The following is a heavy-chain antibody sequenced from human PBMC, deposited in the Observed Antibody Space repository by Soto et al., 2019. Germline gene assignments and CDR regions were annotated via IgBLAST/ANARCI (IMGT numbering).Heavy chain of an antibody. CDR3: ARLTRGVYDSGRLWEKFDY. Sequence: QITVKESGLTLVKPTETLTLTCTFSGFSLSSIGMGVGWIRQPPGKALEWLALIYWDDDKRYSPSLSSRLTITKDPSKTEVALTMTNMDPVDTATYYCARLTRGVYDSGRLWEKFDYWGQGTLVTVSS. J-gene: IGHJ4*02. D-gene: IGHD5-12*01. CDR2: IYWDDDK. V-gene: IGHV2-5*02. CDR1: GFSLSSIGMG.